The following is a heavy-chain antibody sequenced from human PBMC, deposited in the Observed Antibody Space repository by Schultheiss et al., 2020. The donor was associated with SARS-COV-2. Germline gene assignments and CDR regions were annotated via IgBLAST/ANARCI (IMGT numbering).Heavy chain of an antibody. CDR2: ISYDGSNK. Sequence: SLRLSCAASGFTFSSYAMHWVRQAPGKGLEWVAVISYDGSNKYYADSVKGRFTISRDNSKNTLYLQMNSLRAEDTAVYYCARLKGIAAAGTLNYYYYGMDVWGQGTTVTVSS. D-gene: IGHD6-13*01. J-gene: IGHJ6*02. V-gene: IGHV3-30*01. CDR1: GFTFSSYA. CDR3: ARLKGIAAAGTLNYYYYGMDV.